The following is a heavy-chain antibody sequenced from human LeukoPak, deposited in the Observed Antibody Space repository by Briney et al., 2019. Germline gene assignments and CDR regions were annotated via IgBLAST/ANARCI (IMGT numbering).Heavy chain of an antibody. D-gene: IGHD6-19*01. CDR1: GFTFSSYE. CDR3: VRESGWLHDAFDI. J-gene: IGHJ3*02. CDR2: ISGSGSTI. Sequence: GGSLRLSCAASGFTFSSYEMNWVRQAPGQGLEWVSYISGSGSTIYYADSVKGRFTISRDNAKNSLYLQMNRLRAEDTGVYYCVRESGWLHDAFDIWGQGTMVTVSS. V-gene: IGHV3-48*03.